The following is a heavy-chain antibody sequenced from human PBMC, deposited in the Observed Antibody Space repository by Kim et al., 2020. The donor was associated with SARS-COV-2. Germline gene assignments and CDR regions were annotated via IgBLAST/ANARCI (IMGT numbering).Heavy chain of an antibody. J-gene: IGHJ3*02. D-gene: IGHD3-22*01. CDR1: GYTFTSYG. CDR3: ARESLYDSSGYYFPHAFDI. Sequence: ASVKVSCKASGYTFTSYGISWVRQAPGQGLEWMGWISAYNGNTNYAQKLQGRVTMTTDTSTSTAYMELRSLRSDDTAVYYCARESLYDSSGYYFPHAFDIWGQGTMVTVSS. CDR2: ISAYNGNT. V-gene: IGHV1-18*01.